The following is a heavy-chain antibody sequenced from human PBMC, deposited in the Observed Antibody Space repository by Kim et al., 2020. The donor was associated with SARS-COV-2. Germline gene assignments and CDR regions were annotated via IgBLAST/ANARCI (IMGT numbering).Heavy chain of an antibody. V-gene: IGHV4-59*13. CDR2: IYYSGST. Sequence: SETLSLTCTVSGGSISSYYWSWIRQPPGKGLEWIGYIYYSGSTNYNPSLKSRVTISVDTSKNQFSLKLSSVTAAETAVYYCARDNRILVGSTYYYYGMDVWGQGTTVTVSS. CDR3: ARDNRILVGSTYYYYGMDV. J-gene: IGHJ6*02. CDR1: GGSISSYY. D-gene: IGHD2-2*01.